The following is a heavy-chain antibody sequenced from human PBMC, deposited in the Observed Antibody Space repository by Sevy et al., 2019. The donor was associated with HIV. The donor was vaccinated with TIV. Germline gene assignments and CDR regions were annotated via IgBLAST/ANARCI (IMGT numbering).Heavy chain of an antibody. D-gene: IGHD1-1*01. CDR1: GFTFNMYG. J-gene: IGHJ3*02. CDR2: IWYDGSIK. CDR3: ASEHNWDDAFDI. Sequence: GGSLRLSCAASGFTFNMYGMHWVRQAPGKGLGWVGKIWYDGSIKKYADSVKGRFTISRDNSKSTLYLQMNSLRGEDTAVYFCASEHNWDDAFDIWGQGTMVTVSS. V-gene: IGHV3-33*08.